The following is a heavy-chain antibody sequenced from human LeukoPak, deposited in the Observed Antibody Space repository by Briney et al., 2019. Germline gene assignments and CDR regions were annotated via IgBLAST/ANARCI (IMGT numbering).Heavy chain of an antibody. V-gene: IGHV5-51*01. CDR2: ISPDDSDI. D-gene: IGHD1-26*01. CDR3: ARHEGSGSYYSY. Sequence: GESLKISCKGSGYSFTTYWTAWVRQIPGRGLEWMGIISPDDSDIRYSPSFQGHVTISADKSISTAYLQWSSLQASDTAMYYCARHEGSGSYYSYWGQGTLVTVSS. J-gene: IGHJ4*02. CDR1: GYSFTTYW.